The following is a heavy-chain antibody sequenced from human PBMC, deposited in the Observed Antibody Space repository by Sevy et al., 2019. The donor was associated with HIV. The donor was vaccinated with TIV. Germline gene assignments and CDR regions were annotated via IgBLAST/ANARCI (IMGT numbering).Heavy chain of an antibody. Sequence: GGSLRLSCAASGFTVSSNYMSWVRQAPGKGLEWVSVIYSGGSTYYADSVKGRFTISRDNSKNTLYLQMNSLRAEDTAVYYCARLALNTVTRGYYFDYWGQGTLVTVSS. CDR2: IYSGGST. V-gene: IGHV3-53*01. CDR3: ARLALNTVTRGYYFDY. CDR1: GFTVSSNY. D-gene: IGHD4-17*01. J-gene: IGHJ4*02.